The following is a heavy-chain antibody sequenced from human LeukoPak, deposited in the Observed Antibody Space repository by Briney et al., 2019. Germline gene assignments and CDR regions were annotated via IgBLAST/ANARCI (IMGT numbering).Heavy chain of an antibody. Sequence: PGGSLRLSCAASGFTFSSYSMNWVRQAPGKGLEWVSSISSSSSYIYYADSVKGRFTISRDNAKNSLYLQMNSLRAEDTAVYYCARVFGAAAATDYWGQGTLVTVSS. CDR2: ISSSSSYI. J-gene: IGHJ4*02. CDR3: ARVFGAAAATDY. CDR1: GFTFSSYS. D-gene: IGHD6-13*01. V-gene: IGHV3-21*01.